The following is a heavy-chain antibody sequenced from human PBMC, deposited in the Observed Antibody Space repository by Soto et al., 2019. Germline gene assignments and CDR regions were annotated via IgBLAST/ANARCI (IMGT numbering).Heavy chain of an antibody. V-gene: IGHV3-23*01. CDR2: ISGSGGST. D-gene: IGHD6-6*01. CDR3: AEVGDSSSFYYYGMDV. Sequence: GGSLRLSCAASGFTFSSYAMSWVRQAPGKGLEWVSAISGSGGSTYYADSVKGRFTISRDNSKNTLYLQMNSLRAEDTAVYYCAEVGDSSSFYYYGMDVWGHGTTVTVSS. CDR1: GFTFSSYA. J-gene: IGHJ6*02.